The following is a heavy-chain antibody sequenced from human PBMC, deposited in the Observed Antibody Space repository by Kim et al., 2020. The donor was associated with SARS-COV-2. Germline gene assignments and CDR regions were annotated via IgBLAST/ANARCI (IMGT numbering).Heavy chain of an antibody. CDR3: TVSAMVGRGWFDP. CDR2: IYSGGST. CDR1: GFTVSSNY. J-gene: IGHJ5*02. Sequence: LSLTCAASGFTVSSNYMSWVRQAPGKGLEWVSVIYSGGSTYYADSVKGRFTISRDNSKHTLSLHMNSLRAEATAVYYCTVSAMVGRGWFDPWGPGTL. V-gene: IGHV3-66*01. D-gene: IGHD5-18*01.